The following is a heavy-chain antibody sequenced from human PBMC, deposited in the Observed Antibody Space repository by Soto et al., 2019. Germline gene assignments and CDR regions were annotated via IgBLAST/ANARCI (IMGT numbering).Heavy chain of an antibody. V-gene: IGHV3-23*01. Sequence: EVQLLESGGGLVQPGGSLRLSCAASGFTFSSYAMNWVRQAPGKGLEWVSTISGSGGGTYYADSVKGRFTISRDNSKNTLYLQMNSLRAEDTAVYYCAKLHYDFWSGYSDPYYYYMDVWGKGTTVTVSS. CDR2: ISGSGGGT. CDR1: GFTFSSYA. J-gene: IGHJ6*03. CDR3: AKLHYDFWSGYSDPYYYYMDV. D-gene: IGHD3-3*01.